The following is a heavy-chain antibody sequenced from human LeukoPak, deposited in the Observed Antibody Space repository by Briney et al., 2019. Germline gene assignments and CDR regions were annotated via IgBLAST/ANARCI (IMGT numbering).Heavy chain of an antibody. J-gene: IGHJ4*02. CDR2: ISSSSSYI. V-gene: IGHV3-21*01. D-gene: IGHD3-22*01. Sequence: GGSLRLSCAASGFTFSSYAVSWVRQAPGKGLEWVSSISSSSSYIYYADSVKGRFTISRDNAKNSLYLQMNSLRAEDTAVYYCARDRTKYYDSSGYGGIDYWGQGTLVTVSS. CDR3: ARDRTKYYDSSGYGGIDY. CDR1: GFTFSSYA.